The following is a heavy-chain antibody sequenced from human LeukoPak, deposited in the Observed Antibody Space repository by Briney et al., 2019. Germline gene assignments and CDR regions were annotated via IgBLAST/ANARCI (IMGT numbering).Heavy chain of an antibody. CDR2: ISSSGSSK. J-gene: IGHJ1*01. Sequence: GGSLRLSCAASGFTFSDYYMSWIRQAPGKGLEWISFISSSGSSKYYADSVKGRFTISRDNSKNTLYLQMNSLRAEDTAVYYCAKDLTYSSSWYSPAEYFQHWGQGTLVTVSS. CDR3: AKDLTYSSSWYSPAEYFQH. V-gene: IGHV3-11*01. D-gene: IGHD6-13*01. CDR1: GFTFSDYY.